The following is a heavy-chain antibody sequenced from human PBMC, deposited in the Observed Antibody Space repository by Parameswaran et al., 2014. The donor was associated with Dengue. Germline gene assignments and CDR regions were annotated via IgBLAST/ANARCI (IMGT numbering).Heavy chain of an antibody. D-gene: IGHD6-13*01. CDR2: ISSSSSYI. V-gene: IGHV3-21*01. CDR3: ARDRSGYSSLDDAFDY. Sequence: WIRQPPGKGLEWVSSISSSSSYIYYADSVKGRFTISRDNAENSLYLQMNSLRAEDTAVYYCARDRSGYSSLDDAFDYWGQGTLVTVSS. J-gene: IGHJ4*02.